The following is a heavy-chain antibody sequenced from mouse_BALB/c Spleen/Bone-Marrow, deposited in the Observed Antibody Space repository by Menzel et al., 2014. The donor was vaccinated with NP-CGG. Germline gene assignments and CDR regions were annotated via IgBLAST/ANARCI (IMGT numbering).Heavy chain of an antibody. J-gene: IGHJ4*01. CDR1: GYYITSGYS. D-gene: IGHD3-3*01. CDR3: ARRGDRLYAMDY. V-gene: IGHV3-1*02. Sequence: EVMLVESGPDLVKPSQSLSLTCTVTGYYITSGYSWHWIRQLQGNNQEWMGYIHYNGSTVYNPSLKSRTSITRDTSKNQFFQQLNSVTTEDTATYYCARRGDRLYAMDYLGQGPSATVSS. CDR2: IHYNGST.